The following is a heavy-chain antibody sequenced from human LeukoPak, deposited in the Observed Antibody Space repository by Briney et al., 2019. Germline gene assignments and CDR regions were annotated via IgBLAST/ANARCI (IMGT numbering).Heavy chain of an antibody. CDR3: ATADDSSGSFDY. J-gene: IGHJ4*02. CDR2: FDPEDGET. CDR1: GYTLTELS. D-gene: IGHD3-22*01. Sequence: ASVTVSCKVSGYTLTELSMHWARQAPGKGLEWMGGFDPEDGETIYAQKLQGRVTMTEDTSTDTAYMELSSLRSEDTAVYYCATADDSSGSFDYWGQGTLVTVSS. V-gene: IGHV1-24*01.